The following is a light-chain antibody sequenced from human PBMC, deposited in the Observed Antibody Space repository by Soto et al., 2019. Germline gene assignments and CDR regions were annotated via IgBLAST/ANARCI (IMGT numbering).Light chain of an antibody. CDR3: QQYGSTYT. CDR1: QSVSSSY. V-gene: IGKV3-20*01. CDR2: GAS. Sequence: EIVLTQSPGTLSLSPGERATLSCRASQSVSSSYLAWYQQKPGQAPRLLIYGASSRATGIPDRFSGSGSGTDFPLTISRLEPEDFAVYYCQQYGSTYTFGQGTKLENK. J-gene: IGKJ2*01.